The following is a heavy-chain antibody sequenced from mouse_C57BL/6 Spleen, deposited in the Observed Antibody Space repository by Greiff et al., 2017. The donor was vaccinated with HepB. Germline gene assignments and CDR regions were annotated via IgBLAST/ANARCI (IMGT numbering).Heavy chain of an antibody. CDR2: ISDGGSYT. Sequence: EVQLQESGGGLVKPGGSLKLSCAASGFTFSSYAMSWVRQTPEKRLEWVATISDGGSYTYYPDNVKGRFTISRDNAKNNLYLQMSHLKSDDTAMYYCARAWDEDYFDYWGQGTTLTVSS. CDR3: ARAWDEDYFDY. CDR1: GFTFSSYA. D-gene: IGHD4-1*01. V-gene: IGHV5-4*01. J-gene: IGHJ2*01.